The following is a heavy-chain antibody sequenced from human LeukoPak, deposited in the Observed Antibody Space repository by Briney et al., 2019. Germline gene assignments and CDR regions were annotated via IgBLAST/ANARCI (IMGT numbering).Heavy chain of an antibody. Sequence: GGSLRLSCAASGFTFSSYDMHWVRQAPGKGLEWVSATGTAGDTYYPGSVKGRFTISRENAKNSLYLQMNSLRAGDTAVYYCARGSLYDSSGSLFDYWGQGTLVTVSS. D-gene: IGHD3-22*01. V-gene: IGHV3-13*04. J-gene: IGHJ4*02. CDR2: TGTAGDT. CDR3: ARGSLYDSSGSLFDY. CDR1: GFTFSSYD.